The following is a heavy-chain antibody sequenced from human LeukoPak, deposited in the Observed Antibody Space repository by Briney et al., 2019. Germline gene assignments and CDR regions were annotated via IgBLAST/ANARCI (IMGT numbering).Heavy chain of an antibody. CDR1: GYTFTSYG. CDR3: ARDGTPDFWSGYNNWFDP. D-gene: IGHD3-3*01. V-gene: IGHV1-18*01. J-gene: IGHJ5*02. Sequence: ASVKVSCTASGYTFTSYGISWVRQAPGQGLEWMGWISAYNGNTNYAQKLQGRVTMTTDTSTSTAYMELRSLRSDDTAVYYCARDGTPDFWSGYNNWFDPWGQGTLVTVSS. CDR2: ISAYNGNT.